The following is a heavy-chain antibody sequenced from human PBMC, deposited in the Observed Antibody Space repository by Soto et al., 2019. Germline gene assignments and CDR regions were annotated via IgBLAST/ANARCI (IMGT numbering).Heavy chain of an antibody. D-gene: IGHD5-18*01. V-gene: IGHV4-4*07. CDR1: GASMSSSY. CDR3: ARDLGYSYGGGQRHF. Sequence: QLQLQESGPGLLKPSETLSLTCSVSGASMSSSYWNWIRQPVGKGLEWIGRIYISGTTTYNPSLKSRVSRSVDTSKHQCSLKLKCVTAADTAVYFCARDLGYSYGGGQRHFWGQGLLVSVSS. J-gene: IGHJ4*02. CDR2: IYISGTT.